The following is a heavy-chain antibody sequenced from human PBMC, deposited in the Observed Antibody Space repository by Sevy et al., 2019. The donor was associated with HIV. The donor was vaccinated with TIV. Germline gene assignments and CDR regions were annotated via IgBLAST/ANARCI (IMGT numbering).Heavy chain of an antibody. V-gene: IGHV3-23*01. CDR3: AKDIEIVVVTGTRAEYFQH. Sequence: GGSLRLSCAASGFTFSSYAMSWVRQAPGKGLEWVSAISGSGGSTYYADSVKGRFTISRDNSKNTLYLQMNSLRAEDTAVYYCAKDIEIVVVTGTRAEYFQHWGQGTLVTVSS. CDR1: GFTFSSYA. D-gene: IGHD2-21*02. J-gene: IGHJ1*01. CDR2: ISGSGGST.